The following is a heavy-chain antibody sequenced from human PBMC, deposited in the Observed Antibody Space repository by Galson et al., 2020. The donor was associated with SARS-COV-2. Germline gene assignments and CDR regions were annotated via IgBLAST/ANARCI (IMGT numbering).Heavy chain of an antibody. CDR3: ARMNYYASGSYYSYYYYYYMDV. D-gene: IGHD3-10*01. Sequence: SETLSLTCTVSGSSISSYYWSWIRQPPGKGLEWIGYIYYSGSTKYNPSLKSRVTISVDTSKNQISLTLSSVTAADTAVYYCARMNYYASGSYYSYYYYYYMDVWGNGTTVTVSS. CDR2: IYYSGST. J-gene: IGHJ6*03. CDR1: GSSISSYY. V-gene: IGHV4-59*01.